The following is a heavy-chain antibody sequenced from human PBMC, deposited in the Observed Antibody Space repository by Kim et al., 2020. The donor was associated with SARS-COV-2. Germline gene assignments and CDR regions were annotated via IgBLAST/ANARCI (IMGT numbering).Heavy chain of an antibody. D-gene: IGHD1-1*01. J-gene: IGHJ4*02. V-gene: IGHV2-5*02. CDR3: AHRRLYNWNDVYYFDY. Sequence: SGPTLVNPTQTLTLTCTFSGFSLSTSGVGVGWIRQPPGKALEWLALIYWDDDKRYSPSLKSRLTITKDTSKNQVVLTMTNMDPVDTATYYCAHRRLYNWNDVYYFDYWGQGTLVTVSS. CDR2: IYWDDDK. CDR1: GFSLSTSGVG.